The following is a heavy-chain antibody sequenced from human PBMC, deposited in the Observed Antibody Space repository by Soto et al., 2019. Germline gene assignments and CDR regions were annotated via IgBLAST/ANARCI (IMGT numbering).Heavy chain of an antibody. CDR2: IYTSGTT. V-gene: IGHV4-4*07. J-gene: IGHJ6*02. CDR1: GGSIRSYY. CDR3: AREGSSGFGMDV. Sequence: QVQLQQSGPGLVKPSETLSLICTVSGGSIRSYYWSWIRQPAGKALEWIGRIYTSGTTNYNPSLKSRVTILLDTSKNQFSLDVSSVTDADTAVYYCAREGSSGFGMDVWGQGTTVTVSS. D-gene: IGHD6-25*01.